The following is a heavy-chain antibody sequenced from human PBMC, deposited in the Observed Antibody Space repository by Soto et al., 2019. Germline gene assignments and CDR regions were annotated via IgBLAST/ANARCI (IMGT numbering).Heavy chain of an antibody. V-gene: IGHV1-69*06. J-gene: IGHJ4*02. CDR1: GGTFSSYA. CDR3: ARGGSSGLFPPLGY. D-gene: IGHD6-19*01. Sequence: QVQLVQSGAEVNKPGSSVKVSCKASGGTFSSYAISWVRQAPGQGLEWMGGIIPIFGTANYAQKFQVRVTITACKSNHTAFSELSSQRTEYTGIYYCARGGSSGLFPPLGYWGQGTLVTLSS. CDR2: IIPIFGTA.